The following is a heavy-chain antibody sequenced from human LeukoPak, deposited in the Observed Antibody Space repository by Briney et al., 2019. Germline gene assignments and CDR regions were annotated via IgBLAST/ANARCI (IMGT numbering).Heavy chain of an antibody. CDR3: ARAGYSSSWYAEGFDY. Sequence: SETLSLTCTVSGASITNYYWSWIRQPPGTGLEWIGYIYYSGTSGSTNYNPSLKSRVTMSVDTSKNQFSLKLNSVTAADTAVYYCARAGYSSSWYAEGFDYWGQGTLVTVSS. V-gene: IGHV4-59*12. CDR2: IYYSGTSGST. D-gene: IGHD6-13*01. CDR1: GASITNYY. J-gene: IGHJ4*02.